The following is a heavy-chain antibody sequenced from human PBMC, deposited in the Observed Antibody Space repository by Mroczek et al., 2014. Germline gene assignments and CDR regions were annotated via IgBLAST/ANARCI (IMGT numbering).Heavy chain of an antibody. CDR1: GFTFSSYA. CDR3: AKDSSGYWPDY. Sequence: QVQLVQSGGGVVQPGRSLRLSCAASGFTFSSYAMHWVRQAPGKGLEWVAVISYDGSNKYYADSVKGRFTISRDNSKNTLYLQMNSLRAEDTAVYYCAKDSSGYWPDYWGQGTLVTVSS. J-gene: IGHJ4*02. CDR2: ISYDGSNK. V-gene: IGHV3-30-3*01. D-gene: IGHD3-22*01.